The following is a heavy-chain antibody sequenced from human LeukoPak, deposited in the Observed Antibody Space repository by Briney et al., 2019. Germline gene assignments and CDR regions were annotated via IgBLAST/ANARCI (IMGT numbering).Heavy chain of an antibody. V-gene: IGHV4-39*01. CDR3: ARLGAGPTYYDFWSGYSSFYFDY. D-gene: IGHD3-3*01. Sequence: SETLSLTCTVSGGPISSSDYYWGWIRQPPGKGLEWIGSIYYGGSTYYNPSLKSRVTISVDTSMNQFSLKLSSVTAADTAVYYCARLGAGPTYYDFWSGYSSFYFDYWGQGTLVTVSS. CDR2: IYYGGST. J-gene: IGHJ4*02. CDR1: GGPISSSDYY.